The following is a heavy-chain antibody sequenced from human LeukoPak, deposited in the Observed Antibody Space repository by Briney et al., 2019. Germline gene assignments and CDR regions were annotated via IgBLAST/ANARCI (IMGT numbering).Heavy chain of an antibody. J-gene: IGHJ4*02. CDR2: ISAGGGTT. CDR1: GFTFSSYA. D-gene: IGHD3-10*01. V-gene: IGHV3-23*01. Sequence: GGSLRLSCAASGFTFSSYAMSWVRQAPGKGLEWVSGISAGGGTTYYADSVKGRFTISRDKSQSMLYMEMNSLRAEDTAIYYCAKDRDGGSHTRPKGFDYWGLGILATVSS. CDR3: AKDRDGGSHTRPKGFDY.